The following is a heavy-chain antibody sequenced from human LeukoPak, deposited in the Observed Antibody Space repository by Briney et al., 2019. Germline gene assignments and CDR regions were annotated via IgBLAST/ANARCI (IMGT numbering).Heavy chain of an antibody. CDR3: TRDLIKAYDSSGSFDY. Sequence: PGGSLRLSCTASGFTFGDYAMSWFRQAPGKGLEWVGFIRSKAYGGTTEYAASVKGRFTISRDDSKSIAYLQMNSLKTEDTAVYYCTRDLIKAYDSSGSFDYWGQGTLVTVSS. CDR1: GFTFGDYA. J-gene: IGHJ4*02. V-gene: IGHV3-49*03. CDR2: IRSKAYGGTT. D-gene: IGHD3-22*01.